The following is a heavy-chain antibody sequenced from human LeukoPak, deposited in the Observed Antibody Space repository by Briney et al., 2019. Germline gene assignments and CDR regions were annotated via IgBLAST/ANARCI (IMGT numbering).Heavy chain of an antibody. CDR2: IYHSGST. V-gene: IGHV4-4*02. CDR1: GGSFSSSNW. CDR3: AREGCSGGSCPFDY. D-gene: IGHD2-15*01. J-gene: IGHJ4*02. Sequence: SETLSLTCAVSGGSFSSSNWWSWVRQPPGRGLEWFGEIYHSGSTNYNPSLKSRVTISVDKSKNQFSLQLSSVTAADTAVYYCAREGCSGGSCPFDYWGQGTLVTVSS.